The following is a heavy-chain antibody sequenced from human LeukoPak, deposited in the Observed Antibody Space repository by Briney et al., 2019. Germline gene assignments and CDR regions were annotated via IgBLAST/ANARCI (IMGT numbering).Heavy chain of an antibody. Sequence: PSETLSLTCTVSVGSISISSYYWGWIRQPSGRGLEWIGRIYYSGSTYYNPSLQSRVTISVDTSKNQFSLKLSSVTAADTAVYSCARAIRWSYFDYWGQGTLVTVSS. J-gene: IGHJ4*02. CDR1: VGSISISSYY. CDR3: ARAIRWSYFDY. CDR2: IYYSGST. V-gene: IGHV4-39*07. D-gene: IGHD3-10*01.